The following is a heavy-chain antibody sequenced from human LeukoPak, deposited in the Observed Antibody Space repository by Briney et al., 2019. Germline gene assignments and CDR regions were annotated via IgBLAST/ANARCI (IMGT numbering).Heavy chain of an antibody. Sequence: ASVKVSCKASGYTFTSYGISWVRQAPGQGLEWMGWISAYNGNTNYAQKLQGRVTMTTDTSTSTAYMELRSLRSDDTAVYYCARPSIYCSGGCCYPYYFDYWGQGTLVTVSS. CDR2: ISAYNGNT. D-gene: IGHD2-15*01. V-gene: IGHV1-18*01. CDR3: ARPSIYCSGGCCYPYYFDY. CDR1: GYTFTSYG. J-gene: IGHJ4*02.